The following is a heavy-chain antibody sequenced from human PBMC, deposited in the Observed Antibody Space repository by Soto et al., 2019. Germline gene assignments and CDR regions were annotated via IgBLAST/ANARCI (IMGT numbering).Heavy chain of an antibody. CDR3: ARRIAHKDLSSFRPHAPWFDP. V-gene: IGHV5-51*01. Sequence: HGESLKISWKASAYSLTTDWIGWVRQMPGKGLEWMGIIYPGDSDTKYSPSLQGQVTISADTSISTAYLQWTSLKASDTAMYYCARRIAHKDLSSFRPHAPWFDPWGQATLVTLSS. D-gene: IGHD6-13*01. J-gene: IGHJ5*02. CDR1: AYSLTTDW. CDR2: IYPGDSDT.